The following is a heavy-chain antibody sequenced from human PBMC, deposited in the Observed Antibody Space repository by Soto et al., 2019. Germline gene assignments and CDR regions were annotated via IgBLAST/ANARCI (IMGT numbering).Heavy chain of an antibody. D-gene: IGHD6-13*01. Sequence: LRLSCAASGFTFSDYYMSWIRQVPGKGLEWVAYISGSSDSIPYADSVKGRFTISRDNAKNSLYLQMNSLRAEDTAVYYCAKDREKRDIAAAGMYYYYYGMDVWGQGTTVTVSS. V-gene: IGHV3-11*06. J-gene: IGHJ6*02. CDR1: GFTFSDYY. CDR2: ISGSSDSI. CDR3: AKDREKRDIAAAGMYYYYYGMDV.